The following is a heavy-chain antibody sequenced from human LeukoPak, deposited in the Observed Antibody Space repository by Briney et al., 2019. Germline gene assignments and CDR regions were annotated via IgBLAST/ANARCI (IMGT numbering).Heavy chain of an antibody. D-gene: IGHD3-10*01. V-gene: IGHV3-30*02. CDR3: AKEQSRWFGKLAFDS. CDR1: GFTFSNFG. J-gene: IGHJ4*02. CDR2: IRYDGSIK. Sequence: GGSLRLSCIASGFTFSNFGMHWVRQAPGKGLEWVAFIRYDGSIKYYADSVKGRFTISRDKSKNTVFMLMNSLRPEDTAVYYCAKEQSRWFGKLAFDSWGQGTLVTVSS.